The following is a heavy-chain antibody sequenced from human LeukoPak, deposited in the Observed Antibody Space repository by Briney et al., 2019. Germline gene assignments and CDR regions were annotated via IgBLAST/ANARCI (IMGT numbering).Heavy chain of an antibody. CDR2: IYYSGST. D-gene: IGHD5-12*01. CDR3: ALIPFVGLWLDFDY. CDR1: GGSISSGDYY. Sequence: PSETLSLTCTVSGGSISSGDYYWSWIRQPPGKGLEWIGYIYYSGSTYYNPSLKSRVTISVDTSKNQFSLKLSSVTAADTAVYYCALIPFVGLWLDFDYWGQGTLVTVSS. V-gene: IGHV4-30-4*01. J-gene: IGHJ4*02.